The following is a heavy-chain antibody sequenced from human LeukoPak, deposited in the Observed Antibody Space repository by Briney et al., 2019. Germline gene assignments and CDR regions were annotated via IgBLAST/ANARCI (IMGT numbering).Heavy chain of an antibody. Sequence: TLSLTCTVSGGSISSYYWSWIRQPPGKALEWLALIYWNDDKRYSPSLKSRLTITKDTSKNQVVLTMTNMDPVDTATYYCAHLSYGDSECYFDYWGQGTLVTVSS. CDR3: AHLSYGDSECYFDY. V-gene: IGHV2-5*01. J-gene: IGHJ4*02. D-gene: IGHD4-17*01. CDR1: GGSISSYYW. CDR2: IYWNDDK.